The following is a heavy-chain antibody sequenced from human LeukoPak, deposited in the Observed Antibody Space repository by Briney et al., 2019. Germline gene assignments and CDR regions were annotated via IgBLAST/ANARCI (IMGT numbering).Heavy chain of an antibody. D-gene: IGHD4-11*01. CDR3: ASAYSETDAFDI. CDR1: GYTFTSYA. Sequence: AASVKVSCQASGYTFTSYAMHWVRQAPGQRLEWMGWINAGNGNTKYSQKFQGRVTITRDTSASTAYMELSSLRSEDTAVYYCASAYSETDAFDIWGQGTMVTVSS. V-gene: IGHV1-3*01. J-gene: IGHJ3*02. CDR2: INAGNGNT.